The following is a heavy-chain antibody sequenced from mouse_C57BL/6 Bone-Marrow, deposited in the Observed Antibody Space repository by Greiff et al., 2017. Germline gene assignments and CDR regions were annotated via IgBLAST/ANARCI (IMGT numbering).Heavy chain of an antibody. D-gene: IGHD1-1*01. CDR2: IWSGGNT. Sequence: VQLQQSGPGLVQPSQSLSITCTVSGFSLTSYGVHWVRQSPGKGLEWLGVIWSGGNTDYNAAFISRLSISKDNSKSQVFFKMNSRQADDTAIYYCARNGYYYGTYWYFDVWGTGTTVTVSS. V-gene: IGHV2-2*01. CDR3: ARNGYYYGTYWYFDV. J-gene: IGHJ1*03. CDR1: GFSLTSYG.